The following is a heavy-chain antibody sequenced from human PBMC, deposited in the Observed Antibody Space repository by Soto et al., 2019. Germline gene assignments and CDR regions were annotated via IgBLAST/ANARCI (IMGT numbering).Heavy chain of an antibody. J-gene: IGHJ3*02. D-gene: IGHD3-3*01. CDR2: ISYDGSNK. V-gene: IGHV3-30-3*01. CDR1: GFTFSSYA. Sequence: GGSLRLSCAASGFTFSSYAMHWVRQAPGKGLEWVAVISYDGSNKYYADSVKGRFTISRDNSKNTLYLQMNSLRAEDTAVYYCARDGEDAFDIWGQGTLVTVSS. CDR3: ARDGEDAFDI.